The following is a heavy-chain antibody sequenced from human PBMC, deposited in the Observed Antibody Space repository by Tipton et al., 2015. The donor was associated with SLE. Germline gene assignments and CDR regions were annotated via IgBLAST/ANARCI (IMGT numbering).Heavy chain of an antibody. Sequence: LRLSCAVYGGSFSGYYWSWIRQPPGKGLEWIGEINHSGSTNYNPSLKSRVTISVDTSKNQFSLKLSSVTAADTAVYYCASPVDTAMVDDAFDIWGQGTMVTVSS. D-gene: IGHD5-18*01. CDR3: ASPVDTAMVDDAFDI. CDR1: GGSFSGYY. J-gene: IGHJ3*02. V-gene: IGHV4-34*01. CDR2: INHSGST.